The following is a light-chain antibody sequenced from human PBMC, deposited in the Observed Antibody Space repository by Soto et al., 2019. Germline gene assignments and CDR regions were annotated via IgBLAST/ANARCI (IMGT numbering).Light chain of an antibody. CDR2: DAS. Sequence: IQLTQSPSSLSASVGDSVTITCQASHDITSYLNWYQHKPGKAPKLLISDASILEAGVPSRFSGSGSGTDFTFTISSLQPEDVATYYCQKCDYLPIFGPGTTVDFK. V-gene: IGKV1-33*01. J-gene: IGKJ3*01. CDR1: HDITSY. CDR3: QKCDYLPI.